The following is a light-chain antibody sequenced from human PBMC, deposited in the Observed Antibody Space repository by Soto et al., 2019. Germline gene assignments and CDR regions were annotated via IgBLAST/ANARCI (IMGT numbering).Light chain of an antibody. J-gene: IGKJ3*01. CDR3: QQYLDWPLP. CDR2: GAS. V-gene: IGKV3-15*01. CDR1: QNVRDN. Sequence: EILMTQSPATLSVSPGERATLSCRASQNVRDNVAWYQQKPGQAPRLLISGASTRATGIPARFSGSGYGTEFTLTISSLQSEDFAEYYCQQYLDWPLPFGPGTKVDIK.